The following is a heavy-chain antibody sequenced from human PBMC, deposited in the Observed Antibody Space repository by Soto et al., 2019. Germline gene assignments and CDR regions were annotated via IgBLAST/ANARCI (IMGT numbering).Heavy chain of an antibody. CDR2: IVGSGDIT. D-gene: IGHD2-2*03. J-gene: IGHJ4*02. CDR1: GFTCTSYA. CDR3: AKDNGYRHGFDD. Sequence: HPGGSLRLSCAASGFTCTSYAMSWVRQAPGKGLECVSSIVGSGDITSYADSVKGRFTISRDNSKSTLFLQMNSLRAEDTAVYYCAKDNGYRHGFDDCGQGTLVTVSS. V-gene: IGHV3-23*01.